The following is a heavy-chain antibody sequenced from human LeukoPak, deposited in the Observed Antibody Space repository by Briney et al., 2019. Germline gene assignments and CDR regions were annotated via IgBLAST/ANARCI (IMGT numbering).Heavy chain of an antibody. V-gene: IGHV4-31*03. CDR2: IYYSGST. J-gene: IGHJ4*02. CDR3: ARGVVATIFTSFDY. D-gene: IGHD5-12*01. Sequence: SQTLSLTCTVSGGSISSGGYYWSWIRQHPGKGLEWTGYIYYSGSTYYNPSLKSRVTISVDTSKNQFSLKLSSVTAADTAVYHCARGVVATIFTSFDYWGQGTLVTVSS. CDR1: GGSISSGGYY.